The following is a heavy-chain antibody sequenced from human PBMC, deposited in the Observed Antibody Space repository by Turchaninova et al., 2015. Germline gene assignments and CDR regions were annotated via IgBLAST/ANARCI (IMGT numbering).Heavy chain of an antibody. J-gene: IGHJ5*02. D-gene: IGHD2-15*01. Sequence: QVQLQESGPGLVKPSETLSLTCAVSRSSLPPGYHRGWIRYPPGKGLEWMGRNDQTGNAPYNPSLKSRVTISVDTSKNQFSLKVNSVTVADTAVYYCAREAHYLRESCSQSLCLQWFDPWGQGTLVTVSS. CDR3: AREAHYLRESCSQSLCLQWFDP. CDR2: NDQTGNA. V-gene: IGHV4-38-2*02. CDR1: RSSLPPGYH.